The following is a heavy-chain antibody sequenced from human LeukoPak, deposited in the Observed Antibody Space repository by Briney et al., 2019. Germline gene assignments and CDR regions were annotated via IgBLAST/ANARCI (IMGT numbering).Heavy chain of an antibody. J-gene: IGHJ3*02. CDR1: GFTFSSYA. Sequence: GGSLRLSCAASGFTFSSYAMSWVRQAPGKGLEWVSSISDSGGSTYYADSVKGRFTISRDNAKNSLYLQMNSLRAEDTAVYYCARDMYYYGSGSAFDIWGQGTMVTVSS. V-gene: IGHV3-23*01. CDR3: ARDMYYYGSGSAFDI. CDR2: ISDSGGST. D-gene: IGHD3-10*01.